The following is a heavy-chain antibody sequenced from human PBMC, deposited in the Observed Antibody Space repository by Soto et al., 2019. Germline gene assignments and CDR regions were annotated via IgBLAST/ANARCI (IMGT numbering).Heavy chain of an antibody. J-gene: IGHJ4*02. CDR1: GFTFSSYV. CDR3: AKVRAYYYDSSGPIDY. V-gene: IGHV3-23*01. CDR2: ISGSGGST. D-gene: IGHD3-22*01. Sequence: EVQLLESGGGLVQPGGSLRLSCAASGFTFSSYVMSWVRQAPGKGLEWVSAISGSGGSTYYGDSVKGRFTISRDNSKNTLYLQRNSLRAEDTDVYYCAKVRAYYYDSSGPIDYWGQGTLVTVSS.